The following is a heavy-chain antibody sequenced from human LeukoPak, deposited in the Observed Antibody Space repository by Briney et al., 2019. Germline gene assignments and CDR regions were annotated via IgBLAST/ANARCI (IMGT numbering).Heavy chain of an antibody. CDR3: TRIGIAIICRDPVDH. J-gene: IGHJ4*02. CDR2: IRSKTYGGAS. CDR1: GFTFADYA. Sequence: PGRSLRLSCAASGFTFADYAMSWVRQAPGKGLEWVGFIRSKTYGGASDYGASGRGRFTIYRDDSKSIAYLQMNSLEIEDTAVYYCTRIGIAIICRDPVDHWGQGTLVTVSS. D-gene: IGHD2-21*01. V-gene: IGHV3-49*04.